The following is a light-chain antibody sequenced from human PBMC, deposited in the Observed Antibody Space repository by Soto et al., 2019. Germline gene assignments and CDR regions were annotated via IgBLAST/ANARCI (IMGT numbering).Light chain of an antibody. J-gene: IGKJ2*01. CDR3: HKYGSSPHT. CDR1: QSVNTRY. CDR2: AAS. Sequence: EIVLTQSPGALPLSPGDRATLSCRASQSVNTRYLAWYQQRPGQAPRLLIYAASSRATGIPDRFSGSGSGTDFTLTIVRLEPEDSGMFYCHKYGSSPHTFGQGTKLEIK. V-gene: IGKV3-20*01.